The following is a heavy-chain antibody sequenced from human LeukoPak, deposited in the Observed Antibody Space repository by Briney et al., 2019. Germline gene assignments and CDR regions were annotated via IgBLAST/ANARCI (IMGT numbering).Heavy chain of an antibody. D-gene: IGHD5-12*01. Sequence: GGSLRLSCAASGFTFNSYGMHWVRQAPGKGLAWVAFIRYDGSNKYYADSVKGRFTISRDNSKNTLYLQMNSLRAEDTAVYYCAKDENGPLYSGYDWDNWFDPWGQGTLVTVSS. J-gene: IGHJ5*02. CDR1: GFTFNSYG. V-gene: IGHV3-30*02. CDR2: IRYDGSNK. CDR3: AKDENGPLYSGYDWDNWFDP.